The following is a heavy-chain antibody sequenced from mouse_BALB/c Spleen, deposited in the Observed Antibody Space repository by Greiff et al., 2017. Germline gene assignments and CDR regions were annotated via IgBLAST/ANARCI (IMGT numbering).Heavy chain of an antibody. Sequence: VQLQQSGPGLVKPSQSLSLTCTVTGYSITSDYAWNWIRQFPGNKLEWMGYISYSGSTSYNPSLKSRISITRDTSKNQFFLQLNSVTTEDTAAYYCASYYYGSSYRYFDVWGAGTTVTVSS. CDR3: ASYYYGSSYRYFDV. CDR1: GYSITSDYA. CDR2: ISYSGST. D-gene: IGHD1-1*01. V-gene: IGHV3-2*02. J-gene: IGHJ1*01.